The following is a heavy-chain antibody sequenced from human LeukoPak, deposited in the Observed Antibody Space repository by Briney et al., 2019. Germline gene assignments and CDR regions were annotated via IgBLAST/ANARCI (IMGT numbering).Heavy chain of an antibody. CDR3: AREREELDDY. V-gene: IGHV3-21*01. Sequence: GGSLRLSCAASGFTVGSNYMSWVRQAPGKGLEWVSSISSSSSYIYYADSVKGRFTISRDNAKNSLYLQMNSLRAEDTAVYYCAREREELDDYWGQGTLVTVSS. D-gene: IGHD6-13*01. CDR2: ISSSSSYI. CDR1: GFTVGSNY. J-gene: IGHJ4*02.